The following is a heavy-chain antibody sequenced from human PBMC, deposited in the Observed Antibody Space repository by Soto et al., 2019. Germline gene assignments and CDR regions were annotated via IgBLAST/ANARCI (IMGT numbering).Heavy chain of an antibody. V-gene: IGHV3-74*01. D-gene: IGHD6-19*01. CDR1: GFTFDGYW. Sequence: EVQLVESGGGLVQPGGSLRLSCAASGFTFDGYWMHWVRQAPGKGLVWVSGISSDGTRTTYADSVKGRFTISRDNAKNTLFLQMNSLRADDTAVYYCARDRGSSGRPYDLDYWGQGTLVTVSS. CDR2: ISSDGTRT. J-gene: IGHJ4*01. CDR3: ARDRGSSGRPYDLDY.